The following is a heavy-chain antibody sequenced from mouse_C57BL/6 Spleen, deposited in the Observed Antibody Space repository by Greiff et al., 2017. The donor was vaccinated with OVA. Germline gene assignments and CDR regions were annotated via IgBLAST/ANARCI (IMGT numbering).Heavy chain of an antibody. V-gene: IGHV2-2*01. Sequence: VQLQQSGPGLVQPSQRLSITCPVSGFSLTSYGVHLVRQSPGKGLEWLGVIWSGGSTDYNAAFIPRLSISKDNPNSQVFIRMNSLQADDTAIYYCARNGREGDYAMDYWGQGTSVTVAS. CDR2: IWSGGST. J-gene: IGHJ4*01. CDR1: GFSLTSYG. D-gene: IGHD4-1*01. CDR3: ARNGREGDYAMDY.